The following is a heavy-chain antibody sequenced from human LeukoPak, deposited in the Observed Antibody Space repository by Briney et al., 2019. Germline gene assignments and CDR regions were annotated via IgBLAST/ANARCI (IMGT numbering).Heavy chain of an antibody. J-gene: IGHJ4*02. CDR2: ISSSSSTI. D-gene: IGHD3-16*01. CDR3: ARSRFPSLFHY. V-gene: IGHV3-48*01. CDR1: GFTFSSYS. Sequence: GGSLRLSCAASGFTFSSYSMNWVRQAPGKGLEWVSYISSSSSTIYYADSVKGRFTISRDNAKNSLYLQMSSLRAEDTAVYYCARSRFPSLFHYWGQGTLVTVSS.